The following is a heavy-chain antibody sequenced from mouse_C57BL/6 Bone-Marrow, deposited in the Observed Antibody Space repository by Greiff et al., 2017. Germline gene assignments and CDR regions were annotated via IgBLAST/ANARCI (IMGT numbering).Heavy chain of an antibody. J-gene: IGHJ2*01. Sequence: QVQLKESGAELARPGASVKLSCKASGYTFTSYGISWVKQRTGQGLEWIGEIYPRSGNTYYNEKFKGKATLTADKSSSTAYMELRSLTSEDSAVYFCYYEYDVDYFDYWGQGTTLTVSS. CDR3: YYEYDVDYFDY. D-gene: IGHD2-4*01. CDR2: IYPRSGNT. V-gene: IGHV1-81*01. CDR1: GYTFTSYG.